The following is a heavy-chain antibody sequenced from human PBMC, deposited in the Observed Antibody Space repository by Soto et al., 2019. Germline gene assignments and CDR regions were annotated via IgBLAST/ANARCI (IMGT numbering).Heavy chain of an antibody. Sequence: QDHLVQSGAEVKKPGASAKVSCKASGYTFKNYGINWVRQAPGRGLECVAWISAYNGDTSYAQHFQGRVTVTAETLTTTAYMELRSLRPDDTAVYFCVLGGLETGYYRDMDYWGQGTLVSVSS. CDR3: VLGGLETGYYRDMDY. J-gene: IGHJ4*02. CDR1: GYTFKNYG. D-gene: IGHD3-9*01. V-gene: IGHV1-18*04. CDR2: ISAYNGDT.